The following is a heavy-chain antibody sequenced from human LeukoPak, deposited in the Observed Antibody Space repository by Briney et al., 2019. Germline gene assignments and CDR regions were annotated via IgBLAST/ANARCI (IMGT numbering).Heavy chain of an antibody. Sequence: PSETLTLTCTVSGGSLSSYYLSWIRQAPGKGLEWIGYIYYSGSTNYNTSLKGRVIISVDTSKNHFSLKMTYVTGADTAVYYCWRDAHPSSFDIWGQGTMVTVSS. V-gene: IGHV4-59*01. CDR3: WRDAHPSSFDI. CDR2: IYYSGST. J-gene: IGHJ3*02. CDR1: GGSLSSYY.